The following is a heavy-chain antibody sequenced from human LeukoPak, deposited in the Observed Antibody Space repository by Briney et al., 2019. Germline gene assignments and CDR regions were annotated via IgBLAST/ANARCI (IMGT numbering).Heavy chain of an antibody. J-gene: IGHJ5*02. D-gene: IGHD2-2*01. Sequence: SETLSLTCAVSGGSISSSNWWSWVRQPPGKGLEWIGSIYYSGSTYYNPSLKSRVTISVDTSKNQFSLKLSSVTAADTAVYYCATLSYCSSTSCYWFDPWGQGTLVTVSS. CDR2: IYYSGST. CDR3: ATLSYCSSTSCYWFDP. CDR1: GGSISSSNW. V-gene: IGHV4-39*01.